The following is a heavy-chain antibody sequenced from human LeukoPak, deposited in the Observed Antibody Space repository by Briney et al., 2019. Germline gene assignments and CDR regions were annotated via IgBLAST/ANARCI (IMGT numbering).Heavy chain of an antibody. CDR2: INPSGGST. CDR1: GYTFTSYY. CDR3: ARPDAPYYYDSSGYYYVGGHFDY. D-gene: IGHD3-22*01. V-gene: IGHV1-46*01. Sequence: ASVKVSCKASGYTFTSYYMHWVRQAPGQGLEWMGIINPSGGSTSYAQKFQGRVTMTRDTSTSTVYMELSSLRSEDTAVYYCARPDAPYYYDSSGYYYVGGHFDYWGRGTLVTVSS. J-gene: IGHJ4*02.